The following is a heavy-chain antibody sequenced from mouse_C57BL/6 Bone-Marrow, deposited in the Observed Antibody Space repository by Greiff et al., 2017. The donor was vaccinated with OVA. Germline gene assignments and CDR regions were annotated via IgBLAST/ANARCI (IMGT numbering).Heavy chain of an antibody. CDR3: AREARRKDYYAMDY. CDR1: GYAFSSSW. Sequence: QVQLQQSGPELVKPGASVKISCKASGYAFSSSWMNWVKQRPGKGLEWIGRIYPGDGDTNYNGKFKGKATLTADKSYSTAYMQLSSLTSEDSAVYFCAREARRKDYYAMDYWGQGTSVTVSS. CDR2: IYPGDGDT. D-gene: IGHD2-14*01. V-gene: IGHV1-82*01. J-gene: IGHJ4*01.